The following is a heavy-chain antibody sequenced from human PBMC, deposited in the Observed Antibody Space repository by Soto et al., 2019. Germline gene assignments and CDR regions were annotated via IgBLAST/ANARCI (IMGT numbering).Heavy chain of an antibody. CDR2: ISGRGGSS. Sequence: EVQLLESGGGLIQPGGSLRLSCSASGFSFSSYAMMWVRQAPGKGLEWVSVISGRGGSSYFADSAKGRFTISRDNSKNMLYLGMNSLRAEDTAIYFCAKGSIEYSASVDYWGQGTLVIVSS. CDR3: AKGSIEYSASVDY. CDR1: GFSFSSYA. J-gene: IGHJ4*02. V-gene: IGHV3-23*01. D-gene: IGHD1-26*01.